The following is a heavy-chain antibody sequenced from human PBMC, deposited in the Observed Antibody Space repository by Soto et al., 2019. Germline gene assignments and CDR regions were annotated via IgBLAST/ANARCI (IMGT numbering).Heavy chain of an antibody. Sequence: SNNLSLTCAISGDSVSGHSAACNWIRQSPSRGLEWLGRTYYRSRWYNDYAVSVKSRITVTPDTSKNQSSLHLNSVTPEDTGVYYCATEFAYYVSSGSYLDYWGRGALVTVSS. V-gene: IGHV6-1*01. J-gene: IGHJ4*02. D-gene: IGHD6-19*01. CDR2: TYYRSRWYN. CDR3: ATEFAYYVSSGSYLDY. CDR1: GDSVSGHSAA.